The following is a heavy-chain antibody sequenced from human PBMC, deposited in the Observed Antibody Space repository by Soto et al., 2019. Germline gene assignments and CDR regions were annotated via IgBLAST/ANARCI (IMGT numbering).Heavy chain of an antibody. CDR3: VQSRCGGDCLQSYSSHSYYGLDV. V-gene: IGHV2-5*02. CDR1: GFSLSTIGVG. D-gene: IGHD2-21*02. J-gene: IGHJ6*02. Sequence: QITLKESGPTLVKPTQTLTLTCTFSGFSLSTIGVGVGWIRQPPGKALEWLALIYWDDDKRYSPSLKSRLTVTKDTYKIQVVLTLPNMEPVDTATYFCVQSRCGGDCLQSYSSHSYYGLDVWGQGTTVTVSS. CDR2: IYWDDDK.